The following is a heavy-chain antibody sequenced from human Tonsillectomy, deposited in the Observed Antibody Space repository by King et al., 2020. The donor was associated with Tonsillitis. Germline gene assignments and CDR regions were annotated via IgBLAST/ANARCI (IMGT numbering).Heavy chain of an antibody. CDR2: IYPGDSDT. V-gene: IGHV5-51*01. Sequence: QLVQSGAEVKKPGESLKISCKGSGYSFTSYWIGWVRQMPGKGLEWMGIIYPGDSDTRYSPSFQGQVTISADKSISTAYLQWSSPKASDTAMYYCARHAPQGNIVHYYYYYGMDVWGQGTTVTVSS. D-gene: IGHD2/OR15-2a*01. CDR1: GYSFTSYW. J-gene: IGHJ6*02. CDR3: ARHAPQGNIVHYYYYYGMDV.